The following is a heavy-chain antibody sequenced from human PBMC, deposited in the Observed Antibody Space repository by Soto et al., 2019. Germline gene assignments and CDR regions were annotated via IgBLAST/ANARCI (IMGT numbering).Heavy chain of an antibody. CDR3: SAIAVTGTAGSFDF. V-gene: IGHV3-74*01. Sequence: PGGSLRLSCAASGFTFSSYWMHWVRQGPGKGLVWVSRINSDGSITNYADSVKGRFTISRDNAKNTLYLQMNSLRAEDTAMYYCSAIAVTGTAGSFDFWGQGTLVTV. CDR1: GFTFSSYW. D-gene: IGHD6-19*01. J-gene: IGHJ4*02. CDR2: INSDGSIT.